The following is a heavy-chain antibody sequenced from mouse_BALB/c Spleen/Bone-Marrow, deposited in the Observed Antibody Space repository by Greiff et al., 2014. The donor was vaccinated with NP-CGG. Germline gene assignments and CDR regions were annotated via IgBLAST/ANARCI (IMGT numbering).Heavy chain of an antibody. Sequence: VKLQESGAELVRPGASVKLSCKASGYTFTSYWINWVKQRPGQGLEWIGNNYPSDNYTNYNQKFKDKATLTVDKSSSTAYMQLSSPTSEDSAVYYCTRNYGSSYDWYFDVWGAGTTVTVSS. D-gene: IGHD1-1*01. CDR2: NYPSDNYT. CDR3: TRNYGSSYDWYFDV. J-gene: IGHJ1*01. V-gene: IGHV1-69*02. CDR1: GYTFTSYW.